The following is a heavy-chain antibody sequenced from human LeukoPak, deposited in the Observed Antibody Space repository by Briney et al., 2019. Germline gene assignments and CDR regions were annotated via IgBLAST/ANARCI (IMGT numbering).Heavy chain of an antibody. CDR1: GYTFTSYG. D-gene: IGHD3-22*01. V-gene: IGHV1-18*01. Sequence: ASVKVSCKASGYTFTSYGISWVRQAPGQGLEWMGWISAYNGNTNYAQKLQGRVTMTTDTSTSTAYMELRSLRSDDTAVYYCARGLDSSGYYTSHEYFQHWGQGTLVTVSS. J-gene: IGHJ1*01. CDR3: ARGLDSSGYYTSHEYFQH. CDR2: ISAYNGNT.